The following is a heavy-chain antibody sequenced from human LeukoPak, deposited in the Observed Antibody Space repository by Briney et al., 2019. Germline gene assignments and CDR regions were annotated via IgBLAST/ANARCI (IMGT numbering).Heavy chain of an antibody. V-gene: IGHV4-59*01. CDR2: MYYSGKT. CDR3: ARVTKLYYFDY. Sequence: SETLSLTCAVSVDSITGYYWSWIRQPPGKGLECIAYMYYSGKTIYNPSLKSRVTMSLDTSKNQFSLRLTSVTAADTAVYYCARVTKLYYFDYWGQGTLVTVSS. CDR1: VDSITGYY. J-gene: IGHJ4*02. D-gene: IGHD1-1*01.